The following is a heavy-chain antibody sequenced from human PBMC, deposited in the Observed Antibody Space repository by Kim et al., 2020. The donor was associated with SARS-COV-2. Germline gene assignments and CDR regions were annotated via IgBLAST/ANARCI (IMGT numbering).Heavy chain of an antibody. V-gene: IGHV3-7*01. D-gene: IGHD3-3*01. J-gene: IGHJ4*02. CDR2: IRQDGSEK. CDR1: GFTFSSYA. Sequence: GGSLRLSCAASGFTFSSYAMSWVRQAPGKGLEWVSNIRQDGSEKYYVDSVKGRFTISRDNAKNSLYLQMNSLRAEDTAVYYCARQATHVLRFSEWLLDFDYWGQGTLVTVSS. CDR3: ARQATHVLRFSEWLLDFDY.